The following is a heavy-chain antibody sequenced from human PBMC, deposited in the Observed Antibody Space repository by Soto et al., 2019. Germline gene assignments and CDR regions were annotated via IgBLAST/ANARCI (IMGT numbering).Heavy chain of an antibody. V-gene: IGHV4-4*07. CDR2: IYTSGST. Sequence: SETLSLTCTVSGGSISSYYWSWIRQPAGKGLERIGRIYTSGSTNYNPSLKSRVTMSVDTSKNQFSLKLSSVTAADTAVYYCARGQRNYDSSGYYSRYFDYWGQGTLVTVSS. CDR3: ARGQRNYDSSGYYSRYFDY. D-gene: IGHD3-22*01. CDR1: GGSISSYY. J-gene: IGHJ4*02.